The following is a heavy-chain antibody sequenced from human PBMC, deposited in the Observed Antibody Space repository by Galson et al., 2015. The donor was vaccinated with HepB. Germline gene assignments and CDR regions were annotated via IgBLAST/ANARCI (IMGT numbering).Heavy chain of an antibody. D-gene: IGHD2-21*01. CDR1: GFTFSSYG. CDR2: ISYDGSNK. J-gene: IGHJ4*02. Sequence: SLRLSCAASGFTFSSYGMHWVRQAPGKGLKWVAVISYDGSNKYYADSVKGRFTISRDNSKNTLYLQMNSLRAEDTAVYYCAKEKRYCGGDCYPSYWGQGTLVTVSS. V-gene: IGHV3-30*18. CDR3: AKEKRYCGGDCYPSY.